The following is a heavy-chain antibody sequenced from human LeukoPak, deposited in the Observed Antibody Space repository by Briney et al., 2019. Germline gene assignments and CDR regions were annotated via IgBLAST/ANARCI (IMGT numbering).Heavy chain of an antibody. CDR3: ARAIGYCSGGSCWSGYYGMDV. J-gene: IGHJ6*02. CDR1: GFAFSNYG. Sequence: GGSLRLSCTASGFAFSNYGMNWVRQTPGKGLEWVSAISAGGSSTHYADSVKGRFTISRDNAKNTLYLQMNSLRAEDTAVYYCARAIGYCSGGSCWSGYYGMDVWGQGTTVTVS. CDR2: ISAGGSST. D-gene: IGHD2-15*01. V-gene: IGHV3-23*01.